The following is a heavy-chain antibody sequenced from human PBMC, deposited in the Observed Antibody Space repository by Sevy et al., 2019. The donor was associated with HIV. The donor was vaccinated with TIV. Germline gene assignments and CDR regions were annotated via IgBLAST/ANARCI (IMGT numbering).Heavy chain of an antibody. CDR3: ARDSRGSGIAAAGMSYYYYYYYMDV. J-gene: IGHJ6*03. D-gene: IGHD6-13*01. CDR2: IYTSGST. Sequence: SETLSLTCTVSGGSISSYYWSWIRQPAGKGLEWIGRIYTSGSTNYNPSLKSRVTMSVDTSKNQFSLKLSSVTAADTAVYYGARDSRGSGIAAAGMSYYYYYYYMDVWGKGTTVTVSS. CDR1: GGSISSYY. V-gene: IGHV4-4*07.